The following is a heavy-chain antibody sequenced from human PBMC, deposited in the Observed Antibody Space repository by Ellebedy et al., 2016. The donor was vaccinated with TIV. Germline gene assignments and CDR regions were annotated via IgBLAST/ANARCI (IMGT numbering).Heavy chain of an antibody. CDR1: EFTFDAFG. V-gene: IGHV3-30*18. CDR3: AKDAGIEDYYPFLSYYFDY. CDR2: ISYDGTYK. D-gene: IGHD3-22*01. Sequence: GESLKISXAVTEFTFDAFGMHWVRQAPGKGLEWVATISYDGTYKYSADFVQGRFTISRDNSKSTLYLQMSSLRTEDTATYYCAKDAGIEDYYPFLSYYFDYWGQGTLVTVSA. J-gene: IGHJ4*02.